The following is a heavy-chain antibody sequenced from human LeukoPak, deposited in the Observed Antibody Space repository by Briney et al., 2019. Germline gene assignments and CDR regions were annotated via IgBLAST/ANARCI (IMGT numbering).Heavy chain of an antibody. D-gene: IGHD3-22*01. CDR1: GGSISSGGYS. Sequence: SETLSLTCAVSGGSISSGGYSWSWIRQPPGKGLEWLGYIYHSGSTYYNPSLKSRVTISVDRSKNQFSLKLSSVTAADTAVYYCARGGYYDSSGFYYGIYWGQGTLVTVSS. V-gene: IGHV4-30-2*01. J-gene: IGHJ4*02. CDR2: IYHSGST. CDR3: ARGGYYDSSGFYYGIY.